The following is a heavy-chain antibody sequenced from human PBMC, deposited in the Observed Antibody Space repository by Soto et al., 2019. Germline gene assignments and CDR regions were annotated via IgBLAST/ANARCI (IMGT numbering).Heavy chain of an antibody. CDR2: INAGNGNT. Sequence: ASVKVSCKASGYTFTSYAMHWVRQAPGQRLEWMGWINAGNGNTKYSQKFQGRVTITRDTSASTAYMELSSLRSEDTAVYYCARVPKQPNLAPFFDYWGQGTLVTVSS. CDR3: ARVPKQPNLAPFFDY. D-gene: IGHD6-13*01. J-gene: IGHJ4*02. CDR1: GYTFTSYA. V-gene: IGHV1-3*01.